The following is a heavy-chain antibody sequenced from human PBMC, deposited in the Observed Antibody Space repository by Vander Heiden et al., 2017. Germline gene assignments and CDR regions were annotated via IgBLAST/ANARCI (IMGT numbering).Heavy chain of an antibody. CDR3: ARDASSGWSPYYYYGMDV. Sequence: EVQLVESGGGLVQPGGSLRLSCAASGFTFSSYEMNWVRQAPGKGLEWVSYISSSGSTRYYADSVKGRFTISRDNAKNSLYLQMNSLRAEDTAVYYCARDASSGWSPYYYYGMDVWGQGTTVTVSS. D-gene: IGHD6-19*01. J-gene: IGHJ6*01. CDR2: ISSSGSTR. CDR1: GFTFSSYE. V-gene: IGHV3-48*03.